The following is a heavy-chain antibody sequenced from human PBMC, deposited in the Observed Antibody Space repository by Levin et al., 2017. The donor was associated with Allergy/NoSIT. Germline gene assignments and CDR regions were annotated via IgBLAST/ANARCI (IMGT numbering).Heavy chain of an antibody. CDR1: GGSFSGYY. V-gene: IGHV4-34*01. J-gene: IGHJ4*02. D-gene: IGHD6-13*01. Sequence: GSLRLSCTVYGGSFSGYYCSWIRQPPGKGLEWIGEINHSGSTNYNPSLKSRVTIALDTSKNQFSLKLSSVTAADTAVYYCARGGVSSWYLWGQGTLLTVSS. CDR2: INHSGST. CDR3: ARGGVSSWYL.